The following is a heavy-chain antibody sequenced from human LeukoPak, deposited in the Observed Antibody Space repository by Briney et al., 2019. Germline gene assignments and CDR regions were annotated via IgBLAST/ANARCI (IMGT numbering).Heavy chain of an antibody. V-gene: IGHV4-59*11. CDR1: GGSIGSHF. Sequence: SETLSLTCTVSGGSIGSHFWNWIRQPPGEGLEWIGYINYSGTTSYNPSLKSRITLSIDTSKNQFSLKVNSVTAADTAVYYCASLRGGTPSYWGQGTPVTVSS. CDR2: INYSGTT. CDR3: ASLRGGTPSY. D-gene: IGHD3-16*01. J-gene: IGHJ4*02.